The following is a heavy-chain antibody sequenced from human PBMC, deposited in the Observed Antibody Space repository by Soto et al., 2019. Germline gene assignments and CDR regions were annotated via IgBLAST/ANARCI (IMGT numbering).Heavy chain of an antibody. J-gene: IGHJ6*02. V-gene: IGHV1-8*01. CDR2: MNPNSGDT. CDR3: ARLGSSFWNYGMDV. CDR1: GYTFSNYD. Sequence: QVQLVQSGAEVKKPGASVKVSCKASGYTFSNYDINWVRRATGQGLEWMGWMNPNSGDTGYAKKFQGRVTMTRHTSIRTAYMELSSLRAEDTAVYYCARLGSSFWNYGMDVWGQGTAVTVSS. D-gene: IGHD6-13*01.